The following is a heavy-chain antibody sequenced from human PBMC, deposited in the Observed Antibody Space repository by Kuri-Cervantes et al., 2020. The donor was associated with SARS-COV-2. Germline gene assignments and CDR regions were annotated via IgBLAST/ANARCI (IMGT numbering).Heavy chain of an antibody. CDR2: IYTSGST. D-gene: IGHD2-2*02. V-gene: IGHV4-4*07. Sequence: SQTLSLTCTVSGGSISSYYWSWIRQPAWKGLEWIGRIYTSGSTNYNPSLKSRVTMSVDTSKNQFSLKLSSVTAADTAVYYCARFWEGYCSSTSCYTPRGFDYWGQGTLVTVSS. CDR1: GGSISSYY. CDR3: ARFWEGYCSSTSCYTPRGFDY. J-gene: IGHJ4*02.